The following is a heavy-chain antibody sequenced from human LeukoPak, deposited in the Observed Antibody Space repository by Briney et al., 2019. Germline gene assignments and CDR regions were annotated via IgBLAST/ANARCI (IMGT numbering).Heavy chain of an antibody. D-gene: IGHD3-22*01. CDR1: GFTFSSYA. Sequence: GGSLRLSCAASGFTFSSYAMSWVRQAPGKGLEWVSAISGSGGSTYYADSVKGRFTISRDNSKNSLYLQMNSLRAEDTAVYYCAREGDSSGYYDNFDYWGQGTLVTVSS. J-gene: IGHJ4*02. V-gene: IGHV3-23*01. CDR2: ISGSGGST. CDR3: AREGDSSGYYDNFDY.